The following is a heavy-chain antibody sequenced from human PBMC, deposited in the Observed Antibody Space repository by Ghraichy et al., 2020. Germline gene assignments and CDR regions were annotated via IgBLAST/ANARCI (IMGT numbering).Heavy chain of an antibody. CDR3: AGAAKSKSLEWLLHY. V-gene: IGHV3-21*01. CDR2: INNSSSYI. Sequence: GGSLRLSCTASGITFSNYNVNWVRQAPGKGLEWVASINNSSSYIYYANSVKGRFTVSRDHTKNSVYLDMNSLRADDTAIYYCAGAAKSKSLEWLLHYWGQGTPVTVSS. D-gene: IGHD3-3*01. J-gene: IGHJ4*02. CDR1: GITFSNYN.